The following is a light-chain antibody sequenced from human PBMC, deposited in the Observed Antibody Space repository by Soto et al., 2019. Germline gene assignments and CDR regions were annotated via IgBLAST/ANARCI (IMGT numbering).Light chain of an antibody. CDR3: QQSHNWPRT. CDR1: QRVSTF. CDR2: EAS. V-gene: IGKV3-11*01. Sequence: EIVLTQSPGTLSLSPGDRATLSCRASQRVSTFSAWYQQRPGQAPRLLISEASNRATGIPARFSGSGSGTDLTLTISSLEPEDFAVYYCQQSHNWPRTFGQGTKVDIK. J-gene: IGKJ1*01.